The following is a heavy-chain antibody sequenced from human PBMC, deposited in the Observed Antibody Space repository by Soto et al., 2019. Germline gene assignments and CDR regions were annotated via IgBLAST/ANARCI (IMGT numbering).Heavy chain of an antibody. CDR2: INPNSGGT. V-gene: IGHV1-2*02. J-gene: IGHJ6*02. CDR1: GYTFTGYY. Sequence: ASVKVSCKASGYTFTGYYMHWVRQAPGQGLEWMGWINPNSGGTNYAQKFQGRVTMTRGTSISTAYMELSRLRSDDTAVYYCARDLEDYYYGMHVWGPGTTVPVSS. CDR3: ARDLEDYYYGMHV.